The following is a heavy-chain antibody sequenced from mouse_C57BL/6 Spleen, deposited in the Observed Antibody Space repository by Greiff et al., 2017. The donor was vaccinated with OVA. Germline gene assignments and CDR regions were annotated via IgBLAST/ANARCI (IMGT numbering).Heavy chain of an antibody. J-gene: IGHJ2*01. V-gene: IGHV1-69*01. CDR1: GYTFTSYW. CDR2: IDPSDSYT. Sequence: VQLQQPGAELVMPGASVKLSCKASGYTFTSYWMHWVKQRPGQGLEWIGEIDPSDSYTNYNQKFKGKSTLTVDKSSSTAYMQLSSLTSEDSAVYYCARGRKLLPFDYWGQGTTLTVSS. D-gene: IGHD1-1*01. CDR3: ARGRKLLPFDY.